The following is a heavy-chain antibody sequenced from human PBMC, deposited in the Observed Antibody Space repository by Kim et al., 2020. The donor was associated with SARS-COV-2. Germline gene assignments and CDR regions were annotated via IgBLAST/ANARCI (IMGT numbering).Heavy chain of an antibody. CDR3: VRDLTYNYAY. D-gene: IGHD5-18*01. Sequence: YAKPVKGRFPISRDNSKSTLYLQMNSLRAEDTAVYYCVRDLTYNYAYWGQGTLVTVSS. J-gene: IGHJ4*02. V-gene: IGHV3-30*03.